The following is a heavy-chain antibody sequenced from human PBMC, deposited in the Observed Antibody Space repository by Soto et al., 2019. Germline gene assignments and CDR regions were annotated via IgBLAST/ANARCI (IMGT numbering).Heavy chain of an antibody. V-gene: IGHV1-69*13. J-gene: IGHJ6*02. CDR2: IIPIFGTA. CDR3: ATDPKSNKNSSSWYFSYYHSYRMDV. CDR1: GCTCSSYA. D-gene: IGHD6-13*01. Sequence: SVKVSCKDSGCTCSSYAISCVRKAPGQGLEWMGGIIPIFGTANYAQKFPGRVTIXAXXXTGTAYMEMSRLRSADTAVYQCATDPKSNKNSSSWYFSYYHSYRMDVWGQGTTVTVSS.